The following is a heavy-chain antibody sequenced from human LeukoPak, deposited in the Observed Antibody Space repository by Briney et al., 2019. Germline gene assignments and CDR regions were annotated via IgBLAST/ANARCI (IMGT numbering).Heavy chain of an antibody. CDR2: IWYDGSNK. Sequence: GGSLRLSYAASGFTFSSYGMHWVRQAPGKGLEWVAVIWYDGSNKYYADSVKGRFTISRDNSKNTLYLQMNSLRAEDTAVYYCARDPQSDTIFGVVIGYYYYYYGMDVWGQGTTVTVSS. D-gene: IGHD3-3*01. V-gene: IGHV3-33*01. CDR3: ARDPQSDTIFGVVIGYYYYYYGMDV. J-gene: IGHJ6*02. CDR1: GFTFSSYG.